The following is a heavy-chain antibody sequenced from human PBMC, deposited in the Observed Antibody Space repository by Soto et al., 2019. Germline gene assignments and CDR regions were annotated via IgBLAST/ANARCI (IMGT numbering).Heavy chain of an antibody. CDR1: GFTFSSYS. CDR2: ISSSSSYI. D-gene: IGHD4-17*01. CDR3: ARFFGPRMTTVTGGAFDI. V-gene: IGHV3-21*01. J-gene: IGHJ3*02. Sequence: EVQLVESGGGLVKPGGSLRLSCAASGFTFSSYSMNWVRQAPGKGLEWVSSISSSSSYIYYADSVKGRFTISRDNAKNSLYLQMNSLRAEDTAVYYCARFFGPRMTTVTGGAFDIWGQGTMVTVSS.